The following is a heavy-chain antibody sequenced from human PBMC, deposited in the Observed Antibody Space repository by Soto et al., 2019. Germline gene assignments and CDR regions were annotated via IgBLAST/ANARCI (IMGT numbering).Heavy chain of an antibody. J-gene: IGHJ6*02. Sequence: RLSCAASEFTFSIYAMSGVRQAPVKGLDWVSAISGSGGSTYYADSVKGRFTISRDNSKNTLYLQMNSLRAEDTAVYYCAKDRGTYRCSGGSCYSYYYGMDVWGQGTTVTVSS. D-gene: IGHD2-15*01. CDR3: AKDRGTYRCSGGSCYSYYYGMDV. CDR2: ISGSGGST. CDR1: EFTFSIYA. V-gene: IGHV3-23*01.